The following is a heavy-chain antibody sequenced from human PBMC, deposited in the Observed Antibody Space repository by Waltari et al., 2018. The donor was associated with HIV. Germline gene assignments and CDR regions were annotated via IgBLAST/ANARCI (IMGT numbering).Heavy chain of an antibody. D-gene: IGHD2-2*02. Sequence: EVQLVESGGGLVQPGGSLRLSCPASGFTFSTFWRSWVRQAPGKGLEWLANIKQDGSEKYYVDSVKGRFTISRDNAKNSLYLQMNSLRAEDTAVYYCASPSIRAGMDVWGQGTTVTVSS. J-gene: IGHJ6*02. CDR3: ASPSIRAGMDV. V-gene: IGHV3-7*01. CDR1: GFTFSTFW. CDR2: IKQDGSEK.